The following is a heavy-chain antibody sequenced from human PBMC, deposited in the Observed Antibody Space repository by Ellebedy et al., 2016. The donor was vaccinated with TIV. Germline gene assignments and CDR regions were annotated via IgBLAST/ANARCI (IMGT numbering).Heavy chain of an antibody. D-gene: IGHD6-13*01. CDR3: ARYRSIAAGEYDS. V-gene: IGHV5-51*01. J-gene: IGHJ4*02. Sequence: GESLKISCKGSGYTFSNYWIGWVRQMPGKGLEWMGNIYPGDSNIRYSPSFQGQVTISADKSISTAYLQWNSLKASDTAMYYCARYRSIAAGEYDSWGQGTLVTVSS. CDR1: GYTFSNYW. CDR2: IYPGDSNI.